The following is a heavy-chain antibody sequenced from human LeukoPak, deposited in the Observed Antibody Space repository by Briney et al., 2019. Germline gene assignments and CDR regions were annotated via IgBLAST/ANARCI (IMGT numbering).Heavy chain of an antibody. CDR3: TAQTYYGILTGPPYFQH. D-gene: IGHD3-9*01. J-gene: IGHJ1*01. V-gene: IGHV4-39*07. CDR1: GGSISSSSYY. Sequence: PSETLSLTCTVSGGSISSSSYYWGWIRQPPGKGLEWIGSIYYSGSTYYNPSLKSRVTISVDTSKKQFSLKLSSVTAADTAVYYCTAQTYYGILTGPPYFQHWGQGTLVTVSS. CDR2: IYYSGST.